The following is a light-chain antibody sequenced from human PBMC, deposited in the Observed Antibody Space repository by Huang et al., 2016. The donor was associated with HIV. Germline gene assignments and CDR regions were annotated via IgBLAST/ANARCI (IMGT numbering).Light chain of an antibody. CDR1: RSVSTN. CDR2: GSS. V-gene: IGKV3-15*01. Sequence: EIVMTQSPATLSGSPGQRVTISGRANRSVSTNLAWYQQRQGQAPRLLIYGSSTRGPCIPARFSGSGSGTDFSHTISSLQSEDFALYYCHQYNNWRLSFGGGTMV. CDR3: HQYNNWRLS. J-gene: IGKJ4*01.